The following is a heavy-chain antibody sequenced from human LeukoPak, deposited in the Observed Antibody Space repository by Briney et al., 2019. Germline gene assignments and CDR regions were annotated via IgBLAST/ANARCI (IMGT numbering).Heavy chain of an antibody. V-gene: IGHV4-34*01. J-gene: IGHJ4*02. Sequence: PSETLSLTCAVYGGSFSNYYWSWIRQPPGKGLEWIGEINHSGSTSYNPSLKSRVTISVDKSKNQFSLKLSSVTAADTAVYYCARGYSYGYIFDYWGQGTLATVSS. CDR2: INHSGST. CDR3: ARGYSYGYIFDY. CDR1: GGSFSNYY. D-gene: IGHD5-18*01.